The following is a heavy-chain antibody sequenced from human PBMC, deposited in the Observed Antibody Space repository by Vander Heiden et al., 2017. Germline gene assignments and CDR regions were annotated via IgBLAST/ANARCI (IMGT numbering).Heavy chain of an antibody. Sequence: QLQLQESGPGLVKPSETLSLTCPVSGGSISSSSYYWGWIRQPPGKGLEWIGSIYYSGSTYYNPSLKSRVTISVDTSKNQFSLKLSSVTAADTAVYYCARLGNIVLMVYVDYWGQGTLVTVSS. CDR3: ARLGNIVLMVYVDY. J-gene: IGHJ4*02. CDR2: IYYSGST. V-gene: IGHV4-39*01. CDR1: GGSISSSSYY. D-gene: IGHD2-8*01.